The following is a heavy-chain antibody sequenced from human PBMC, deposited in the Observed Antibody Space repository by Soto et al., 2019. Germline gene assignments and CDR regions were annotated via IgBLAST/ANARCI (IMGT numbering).Heavy chain of an antibody. J-gene: IGHJ4*02. CDR3: ARDPYNYYDSSGYRYFDY. CDR2: IIPIFGTA. V-gene: IGHV1-69*13. Sequence: SVKVSCKASGGTFSSYAISWVRQAPGQGLEWMGGIIPIFGTANYAQKFQGRVTITADESTSTAYMELSSLRSEDTAVYYCARDPYNYYDSSGYRYFDYWGQGTLVTVPS. CDR1: GGTFSSYA. D-gene: IGHD3-22*01.